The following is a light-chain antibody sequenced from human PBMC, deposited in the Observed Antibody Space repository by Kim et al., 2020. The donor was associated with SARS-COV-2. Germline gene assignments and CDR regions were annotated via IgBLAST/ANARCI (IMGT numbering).Light chain of an antibody. CDR1: QSVSSD. CDR2: DAS. Sequence: EIVLTQSPVTLSLSPGERATLSCRTSQSVSSDFAWYQQKPGQAPRLLIYDASNRATGIPARFSGSGSETDFTLTISSLEPEDFAVYYCQQRYNWPLTFGGGTKVDIK. J-gene: IGKJ4*01. V-gene: IGKV3-11*01. CDR3: QQRYNWPLT.